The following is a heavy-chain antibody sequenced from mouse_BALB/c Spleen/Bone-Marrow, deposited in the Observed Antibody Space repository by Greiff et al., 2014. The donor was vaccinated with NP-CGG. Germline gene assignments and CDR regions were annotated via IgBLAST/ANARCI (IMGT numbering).Heavy chain of an antibody. CDR1: GCTFTSYW. Sequence: DLVKPGASVKLSCKASGCTFTSYWISWIKQRPGQGLEWIGRIAPGSGSTYYNEMFKGKATLTVDTSSSTAYIQLSSLSSEDSAVYFCARFPFYYGSSFYYFDYWGQGTTLTVSS. D-gene: IGHD1-1*01. V-gene: IGHV1S41*01. J-gene: IGHJ2*01. CDR2: IAPGSGST. CDR3: ARFPFYYGSSFYYFDY.